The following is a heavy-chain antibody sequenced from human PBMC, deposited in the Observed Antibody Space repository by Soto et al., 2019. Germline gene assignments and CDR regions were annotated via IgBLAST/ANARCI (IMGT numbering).Heavy chain of an antibody. J-gene: IGHJ5*02. V-gene: IGHV4-31*03. Sequence: QVQLQESGPGLVKPSQTLSLTCTVSGGSISSGGYYWSWIRQHPGKGLEWIGYIYYSGSTYYNPSLKSRVTISVDTSKNQFSLKLSSVTAADTAVYYCARVLKVRGVIIGWFDPWGQGTLVTVSS. D-gene: IGHD3-10*01. CDR2: IYYSGST. CDR3: ARVLKVRGVIIGWFDP. CDR1: GGSISSGGYY.